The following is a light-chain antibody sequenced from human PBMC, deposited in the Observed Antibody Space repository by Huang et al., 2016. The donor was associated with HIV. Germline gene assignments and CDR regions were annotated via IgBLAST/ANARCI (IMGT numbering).Light chain of an antibody. V-gene: IGKV2-28*01. CDR2: LGS. J-gene: IGKJ2*01. CDR3: MQALQTPS. CDR1: QSLLHSNGYNY. Sequence: DIMMTQSQLSLTVTPGEPASISCRASQSLLHSNGYNYLDWYLQKPGQCPQLLIYLGSNRASGVPDRFSGSGSDTDVVLKISRVEAEDFGVYYCMQALQTPSFGQGTKLEIK.